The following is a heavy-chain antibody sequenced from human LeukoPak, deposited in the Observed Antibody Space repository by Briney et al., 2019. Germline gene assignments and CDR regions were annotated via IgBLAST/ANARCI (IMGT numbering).Heavy chain of an antibody. CDR1: GFTFSNYG. J-gene: IGHJ4*02. V-gene: IGHV3-30*18. D-gene: IGHD6-13*01. Sequence: QPGRSLRLSCAASGFTFSNYGLHWVRQAPGKGLEWVALISYDGSNKNYADSVKGRFTISRDNSKNTLYLQMNSLRAEDTAVYYCAKDSSSSWFGGDSKWGQGTLVTVSS. CDR3: AKDSSSSWFGGDSK. CDR2: ISYDGSNK.